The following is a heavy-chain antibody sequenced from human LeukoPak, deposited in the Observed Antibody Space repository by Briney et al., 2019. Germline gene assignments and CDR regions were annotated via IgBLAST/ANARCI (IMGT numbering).Heavy chain of an antibody. Sequence: GGSLRLSCTAPGFTFSSYAIHWIRQAPGKGLEWVALVWHDGSNRYYADSVKGRFTISRDNSKNTVHLQMNSLRAEDTAVYYCAKDGSYCSGGSCYLEYSQHWGQGTLVTVSS. CDR1: GFTFSSYA. D-gene: IGHD2-15*01. CDR2: VWHDGSNR. CDR3: AKDGSYCSGGSCYLEYSQH. J-gene: IGHJ1*01. V-gene: IGHV3-33*06.